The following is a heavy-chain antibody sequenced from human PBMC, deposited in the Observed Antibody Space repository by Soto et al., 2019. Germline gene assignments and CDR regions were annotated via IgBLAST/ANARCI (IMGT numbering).Heavy chain of an antibody. CDR1: GGSISSYY. CDR2: IYYSGST. Sequence: QVQLQESGPGLVKPSETLSLTCTVSGGSISSYYWSWIRQPPGKGLEWIGYIYYSGSTNYNPSLKSRVTIXXDXSXXQFSLKLSSVTAADTAVYYCARLPLSDYYYYGMDVWGQGTTVTVSS. V-gene: IGHV4-59*08. CDR3: ARLPLSDYYYYGMDV. J-gene: IGHJ6*02.